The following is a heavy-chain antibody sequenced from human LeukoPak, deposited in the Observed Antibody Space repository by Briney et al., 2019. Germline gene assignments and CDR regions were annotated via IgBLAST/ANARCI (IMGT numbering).Heavy chain of an antibody. J-gene: IGHJ5*02. V-gene: IGHV4-34*01. Sequence: SETLSLTCAVYRGSFSGYYWSWIRQPPGKGLEWIGEINHSGSTNYNPSLKSRVTISVDTSKNQFSLKLSSVTAADTAVYYCARRDSSGYYLGSWGQGTLVTVSS. CDR2: INHSGST. CDR3: ARRDSSGYYLGS. CDR1: RGSFSGYY. D-gene: IGHD3-22*01.